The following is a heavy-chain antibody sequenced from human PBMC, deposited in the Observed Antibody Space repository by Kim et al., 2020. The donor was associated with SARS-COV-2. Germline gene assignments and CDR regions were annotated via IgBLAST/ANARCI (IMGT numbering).Heavy chain of an antibody. D-gene: IGHD2-15*01. CDR3: ASPGHPVGSGGRQLGLSYYYYGMDV. J-gene: IGHJ6*02. Sequence: SETLSLTCAVYGGSFSGYYWSWIRQPPGKGLEWIGEINHSGSTKYNPSLKSRVTISVDTSKNQFSLKLSSVTAADTAVYYCASPGHPVGSGGRQLGLSYYYYGMDVWGQGTTVTVSS. V-gene: IGHV4-34*01. CDR1: GGSFSGYY. CDR2: INHSGST.